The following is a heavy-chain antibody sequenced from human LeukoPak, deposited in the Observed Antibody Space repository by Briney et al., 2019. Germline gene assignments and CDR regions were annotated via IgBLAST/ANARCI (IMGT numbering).Heavy chain of an antibody. CDR1: GLTFSDYA. D-gene: IGHD1-26*01. CDR3: ARGTYYGGMGDYFDY. Sequence: GGSLRLSCAASGLTFSDYAMSWVRQAPGKGLEWVSGISDSGGSTYYADSVKGRFTISRDNSRNTPYLQMNSLRAEDTAMYYCARGTYYGGMGDYFDYWGQGTLSPSPQ. J-gene: IGHJ4*02. V-gene: IGHV3-23*01. CDR2: ISDSGGST.